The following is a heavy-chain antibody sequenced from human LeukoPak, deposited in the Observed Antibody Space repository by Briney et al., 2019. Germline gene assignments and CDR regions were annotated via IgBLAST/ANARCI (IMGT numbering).Heavy chain of an antibody. CDR2: ISAYNGNT. Sequence: ASVKVSCKASGYTFTSYGISWVRQAPGQGLEWMGWISAYNGNTNYAQKLQGRVTMTTDTSTSTAYMELRSLRSDDTAVYYCARDRVAATTITIFGSGFDPWGQGTLVTVSS. V-gene: IGHV1-18*01. CDR1: GYTFTSYG. J-gene: IGHJ5*02. CDR3: ARDRVAATTITIFGSGFDP. D-gene: IGHD3-10*02.